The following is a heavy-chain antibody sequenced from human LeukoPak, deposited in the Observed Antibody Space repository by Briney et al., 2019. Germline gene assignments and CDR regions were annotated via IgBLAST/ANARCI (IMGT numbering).Heavy chain of an antibody. CDR3: TRVSRDGYSYGFYEY. J-gene: IGHJ4*02. CDR1: GFIFSNYD. CDR2: VGTSGTII. D-gene: IGHD5-18*01. V-gene: IGHV3-48*03. Sequence: GGSLRLSCVASGFIFSNYDMNCVRQAPGKGLECVSHVGTSGTIIYYADSVKGRFTISRDNARNSIHLQMSNLRAEDTAVYYCTRVSRDGYSYGFYEYWGQGTPVTVSS.